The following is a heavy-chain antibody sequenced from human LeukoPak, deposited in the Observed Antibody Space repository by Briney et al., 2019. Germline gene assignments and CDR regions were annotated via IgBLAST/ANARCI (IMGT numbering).Heavy chain of an antibody. CDR2: ISSNGGST. CDR3: ARDFFPIVDSSWYEIGY. Sequence: GGSLRLSCAASGFTFSSYAMHWVRQAPGKGLEYVSAISSNGGSTYYANSVKGRFTISRDNSKNTLYLQMDSLRSEDTAVYYCARDFFPIVDSSWYEIGYWGQGTLVTVSS. CDR1: GFTFSSYA. D-gene: IGHD6-13*01. V-gene: IGHV3-64*01. J-gene: IGHJ4*02.